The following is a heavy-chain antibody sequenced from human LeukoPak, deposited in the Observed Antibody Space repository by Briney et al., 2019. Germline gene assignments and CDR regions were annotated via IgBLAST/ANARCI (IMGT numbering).Heavy chain of an antibody. V-gene: IGHV1-3*03. CDR1: GYTFTSYA. D-gene: IGHD3-16*01. Sequence: GASVKASCNASGYTFTSYAMHWVRQAPGHRLEWMGWINAGNGYTKYSQEFQGRVIITRDTSASTAYMELSSLISEDMAVDYCARARGIMITFGGVISPPDYWGQGTLVTVSS. CDR2: INAGNGYT. CDR3: ARARGIMITFGGVISPPDY. J-gene: IGHJ4*02.